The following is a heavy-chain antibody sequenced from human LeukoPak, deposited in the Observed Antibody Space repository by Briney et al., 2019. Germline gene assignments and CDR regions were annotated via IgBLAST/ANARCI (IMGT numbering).Heavy chain of an antibody. CDR2: ISGSGDT. CDR1: GFTFSSYV. D-gene: IGHD3-16*01. Sequence: GGSLKLSCTASGFTFSSYVMTWVRQAQGKGLEWVSGISGSGDTYYADSVKGRFTISRDNSRNRLYLQMNSLRAEDTAVYYCAKDKDLSLGDDRQYWGQGTLATVSS. J-gene: IGHJ4*02. CDR3: AKDKDLSLGDDRQY. V-gene: IGHV3-23*01.